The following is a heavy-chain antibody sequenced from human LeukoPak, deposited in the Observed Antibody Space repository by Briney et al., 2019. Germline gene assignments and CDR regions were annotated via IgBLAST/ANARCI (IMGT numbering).Heavy chain of an antibody. D-gene: IGHD6-6*01. CDR3: ARESFAARWD. V-gene: IGHV3-49*04. CDR1: GFSFGAYL. Sequence: GGSLRLSCTASGFSFGAYLISWVRQAPGQGLEWVGYIRGKAYGETPEYAASVKGRFTISRDDSNTIAYLQMNSLRAEDTAVYYCARESFAARWDWGQGTLVTVSS. CDR2: IRGKAYGETP. J-gene: IGHJ4*02.